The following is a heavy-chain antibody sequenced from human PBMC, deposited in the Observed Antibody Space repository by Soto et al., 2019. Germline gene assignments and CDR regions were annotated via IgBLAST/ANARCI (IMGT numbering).Heavy chain of an antibody. CDR1: GYAFTTYG. V-gene: IGHV1-18*01. D-gene: IGHD1-1*01. Sequence: QVHLVQSGAEVKKPGASVKVSCKGSGYAFTTYGITWVRQAPGQGLEWMGWISAHNGNTNYAQKRQGRVTVTRDTSTSTAYMELRSLRSHDTVVYYCARGRYGDYWGQGALVTVSS. CDR3: ARGRYGDY. J-gene: IGHJ4*02. CDR2: ISAHNGNT.